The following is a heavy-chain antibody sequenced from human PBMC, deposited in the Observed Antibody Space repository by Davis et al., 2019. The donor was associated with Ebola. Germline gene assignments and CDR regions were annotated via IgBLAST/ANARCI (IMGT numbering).Heavy chain of an antibody. CDR1: GFSIRGSTYY. D-gene: IGHD1-26*01. CDR3: TRPGGWFDP. V-gene: IGHV4-39*01. Sequence: MPSETLSLTCTVSGFSIRGSTYYWGWVRQSPGKGLEWIATIDHRGSTYYNPSLKGRVTLSADTSRNQLSLRLYSVTAADTAVYYCTRPGGWFDPWGQGTLVTVSS. CDR2: IDHRGST. J-gene: IGHJ5*02.